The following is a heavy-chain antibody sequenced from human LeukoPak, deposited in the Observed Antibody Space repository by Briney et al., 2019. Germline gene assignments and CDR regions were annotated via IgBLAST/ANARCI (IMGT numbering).Heavy chain of an antibody. Sequence: GGSLRLSCAASAFTSSSYSMSWVRQAPGKGLEWVSYISSSSSTIYYADSVKGRFNISRDNAKNSLYLQMNSLRAEDTAVYYCARGRRDALDIWGQGTMVTVSS. CDR1: AFTSSSYS. J-gene: IGHJ3*02. CDR2: ISSSSSTI. V-gene: IGHV3-48*04. CDR3: ARGRRDALDI.